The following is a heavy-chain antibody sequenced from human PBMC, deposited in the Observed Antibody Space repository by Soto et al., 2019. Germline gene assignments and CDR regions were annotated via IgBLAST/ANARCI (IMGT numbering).Heavy chain of an antibody. Sequence: QVQLQESGPGLVKPSGTLSLTCAVSGGSISSSNWWSWVRQPPGKGLEWIGEIFHNGNTYSNPSLTGRVTMSVVKSKNQFSLNLHSVTAADTAVYYCASRSYAMDIWGQGTTVTVSS. CDR2: IFHNGNT. D-gene: IGHD3-16*02. J-gene: IGHJ6*02. CDR1: GGSISSSNW. V-gene: IGHV4-4*02. CDR3: ASRSYAMDI.